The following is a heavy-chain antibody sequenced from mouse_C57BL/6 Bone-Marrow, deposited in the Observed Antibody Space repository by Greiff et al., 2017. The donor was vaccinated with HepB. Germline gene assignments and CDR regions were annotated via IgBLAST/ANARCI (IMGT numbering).Heavy chain of an antibody. J-gene: IGHJ3*01. CDR2: INYDGSST. CDR3: ARSDGYYWFAY. V-gene: IGHV5-16*01. Sequence: EVKLVDSEGGLVQPGSSMKLSCTASGFTFSDYYMAWVRQVPEKGLEWVANINYDGSSTYYLDSLKSRFIISRDNAKNILYLQMSSLKSEDTATYYCARSDGYYWFAYWGQGTLVTVSA. CDR1: GFTFSDYY. D-gene: IGHD2-3*01.